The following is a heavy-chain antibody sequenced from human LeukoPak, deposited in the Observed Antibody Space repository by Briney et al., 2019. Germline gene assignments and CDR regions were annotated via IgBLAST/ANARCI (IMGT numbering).Heavy chain of an antibody. CDR2: IYYSGST. J-gene: IGHJ5*02. V-gene: IGHV4-59*01. CDR3: ARVFGYSGYDFWFDP. D-gene: IGHD5-12*01. Sequence: SETLSLTCTVSGGSISSYYWSWIRQPPGKGLEWIGYIYYSGSTNYNPSLKSRVTISVDTSKNQFSLKLSSVTAADTAVYYCARVFGYSGYDFWFDPWGQGTLVTVSS. CDR1: GGSISSYY.